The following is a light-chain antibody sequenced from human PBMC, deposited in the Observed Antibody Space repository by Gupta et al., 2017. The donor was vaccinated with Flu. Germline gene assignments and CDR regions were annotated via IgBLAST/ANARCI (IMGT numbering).Light chain of an antibody. V-gene: IGLV2-14*01. CDR3: SSDTSSSNHRVV. Sequence: QSALTQPASVSGSPGQSITISCTGTSSDVGGYNYVSWYQQHPGKAPKLMIYEVSNRPSGVSNRFSGSKSGNTASLTISGLQAEDEADYYCSSDTSSSNHRVVFGGGTKLTVL. J-gene: IGLJ2*01. CDR2: EVS. CDR1: SSDVGGYNY.